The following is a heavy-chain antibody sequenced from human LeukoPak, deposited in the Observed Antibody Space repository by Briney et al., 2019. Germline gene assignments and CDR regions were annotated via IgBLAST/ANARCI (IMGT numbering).Heavy chain of an antibody. J-gene: IGHJ4*02. Sequence: QTGGSLRLSCVVSGFTFSSYAMSWVRQAPGKGLEWVSAISGSGGSTYYADSVKGRFTISRDNSKNTLYLQMNSLRAEDTAVYYCAKYAKVDTAFYYFDYWGQGTLVTVSS. D-gene: IGHD5-18*01. CDR3: AKYAKVDTAFYYFDY. CDR1: GFTFSSYA. V-gene: IGHV3-23*01. CDR2: ISGSGGST.